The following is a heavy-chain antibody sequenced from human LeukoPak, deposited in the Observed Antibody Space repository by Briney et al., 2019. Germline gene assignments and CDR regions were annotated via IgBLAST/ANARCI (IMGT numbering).Heavy chain of an antibody. Sequence: GESLKISCKGFGYSFSSYWIGWMRQMAGKGLERIGIIYPGDSDTRYSPSFQGQVTISADKSISTAYLQWSSLKASATAMYYCARPPLSRGPPYDAFDIWGPGTMVTVSS. V-gene: IGHV5-51*01. CDR2: IYPGDSDT. J-gene: IGHJ3*02. CDR1: GYSFSSYW. CDR3: ARPPLSRGPPYDAFDI.